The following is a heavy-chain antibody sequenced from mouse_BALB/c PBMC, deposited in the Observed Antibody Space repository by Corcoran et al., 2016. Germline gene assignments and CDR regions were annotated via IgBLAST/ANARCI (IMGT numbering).Heavy chain of an antibody. CDR3: ARWDLYFDV. V-gene: IGHV14-3*02. CDR2: IDPANGNT. Sequence: EVQLQQSGAELVKPGASVKLSCTASGFNIKDTYMHWVKQRPEQSLEWIGRIDPANGNTKYDPKFQGKATITADTSSNTAYLQLSSLTSEDTAVYYCARWDLYFDVWGAGTTVTVSS. J-gene: IGHJ1*01. CDR1: GFNIKDTY.